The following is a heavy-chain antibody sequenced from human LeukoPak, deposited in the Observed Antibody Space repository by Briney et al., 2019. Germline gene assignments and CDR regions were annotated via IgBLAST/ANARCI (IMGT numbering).Heavy chain of an antibody. J-gene: IGHJ4*02. CDR2: IYYSGST. V-gene: IGHV4-59*01. CDR3: ARDASGWRFDY. D-gene: IGHD6-19*01. Sequence: PSQTLSLTCTVSGGSISSYYWSWIRQPPGKGLEWIGYIYYSGSTNYNPSLKSRVTISVDTSKNQFSLKLSSVTAADTAVYYCARDASGWRFDYWGQGTLVTVFS. CDR1: GGSISSYY.